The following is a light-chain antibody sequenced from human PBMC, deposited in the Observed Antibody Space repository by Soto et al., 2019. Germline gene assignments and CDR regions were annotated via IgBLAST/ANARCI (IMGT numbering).Light chain of an antibody. CDR3: QQYIRWPLT. Sequence: EIVMTQSPATLSVFPGERATLSCRASQSVSSNLAWYQQKPGQAPSLLIYGASTRATGTPARFSGSGSGTEFTLTISSLQSEDFAVYYCQQYIRWPLTFGGGTKVEIK. CDR1: QSVSSN. V-gene: IGKV3-15*01. J-gene: IGKJ4*01. CDR2: GAS.